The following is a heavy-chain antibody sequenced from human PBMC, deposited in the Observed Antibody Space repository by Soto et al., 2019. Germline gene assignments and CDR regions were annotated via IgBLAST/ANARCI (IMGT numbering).Heavy chain of an antibody. D-gene: IGHD2-15*01. V-gene: IGHV1-3*01. J-gene: IGHJ4*02. CDR3: ARDLVNNQYCSGGACYRVGVTPHY. CDR1: GYTFTNYA. CDR2: IDAVNANT. Sequence: QVQLVQSGAEVKKPGASVKVSCKASGYTFTNYAIHWVRQAPGQRLEWMGWIDAVNANTKYSQKFRGRVTITRDTSARTSYMELSSLRSEDTAIYYCARDLVNNQYCSGGACYRVGVTPHYWGQGTLVTVSS.